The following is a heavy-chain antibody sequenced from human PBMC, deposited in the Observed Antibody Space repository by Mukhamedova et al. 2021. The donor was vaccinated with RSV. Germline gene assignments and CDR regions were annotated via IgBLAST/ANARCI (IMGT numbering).Heavy chain of an antibody. D-gene: IGHD3-10*01. J-gene: IGHJ4*02. CDR3: ARDFRWSPYGSGSYLFDY. Sequence: VTISRDNAKNSLYLQMNSLRAEDTAVYYCARDFRWSPYGSGSYLFDYWGQGTLVTVSS. V-gene: IGHV3-11*06.